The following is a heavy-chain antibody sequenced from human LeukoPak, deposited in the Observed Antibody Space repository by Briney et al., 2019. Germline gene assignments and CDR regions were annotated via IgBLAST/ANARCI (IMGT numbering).Heavy chain of an antibody. CDR2: IYYSGST. CDR1: GGSISSYY. D-gene: IGHD1-26*01. Sequence: SETLSLTCTVSGGSISSYYWSWIRQPPGKGLEWIGYIYYSGSTNYNPSLKSRVTISVDTSKNQFSLKLSSVTAADTAVYYCARDLVGDAFDIWGQGTMDTVSS. V-gene: IGHV4-59*01. CDR3: ARDLVGDAFDI. J-gene: IGHJ3*02.